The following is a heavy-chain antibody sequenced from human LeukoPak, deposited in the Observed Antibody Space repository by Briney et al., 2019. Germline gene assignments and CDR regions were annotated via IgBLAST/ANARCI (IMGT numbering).Heavy chain of an antibody. J-gene: IGHJ6*04. D-gene: IGHD3-9*01. CDR2: IWYDGSNK. CDR1: GFTFSNYG. CDR3: AGRNTYYDILTDCRYPSHYSYGMDV. Sequence: GGSLRLSCAASGFTFSNYGMHWVRQAPGKGLEWVAVIWYDGSNKYYADSVKGRFSISRDNSKNTLYLQMNSLRVEDTAVYYCAGRNTYYDILTDCRYPSHYSYGMDVWGKGTTVTVSS. V-gene: IGHV3-33*01.